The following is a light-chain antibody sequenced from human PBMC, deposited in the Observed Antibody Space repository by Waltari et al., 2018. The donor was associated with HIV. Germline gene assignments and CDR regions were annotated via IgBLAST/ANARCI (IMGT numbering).Light chain of an antibody. CDR1: SSDVGGDNY. Sequence: QSALTQPPSASGSPGQSVTISCPGTSSDVGGDNYVSWYQQPPDKAPKLMIYEVNKRPPGVPDRFSGSKSGNTASLTVSGLQAEDEADYYCSSYAGSNNFVFGTGTKVTVL. J-gene: IGLJ1*01. CDR3: SSYAGSNNFV. V-gene: IGLV2-8*01. CDR2: EVN.